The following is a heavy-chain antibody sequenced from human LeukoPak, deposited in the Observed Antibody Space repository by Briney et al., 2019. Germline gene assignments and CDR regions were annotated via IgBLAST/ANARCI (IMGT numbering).Heavy chain of an antibody. CDR1: GGSISSGGYS. Sequence: PSQTLSLTCAVSGGSISSGGYSWSWIRQPPGKGLEWIGYIYYSGSTNYNPSLKSRVTISVDTSKNQFSLKLSSVTAADTAVYYCARHSQWGGDFWSGYYHYFDYWGQGTLVTVSS. CDR3: ARHSQWGGDFWSGYYHYFDY. J-gene: IGHJ4*02. CDR2: IYYSGST. D-gene: IGHD3-3*01. V-gene: IGHV4-30-4*07.